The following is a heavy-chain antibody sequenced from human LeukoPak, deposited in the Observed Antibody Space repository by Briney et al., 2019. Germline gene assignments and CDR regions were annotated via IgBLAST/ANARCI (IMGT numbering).Heavy chain of an antibody. J-gene: IGHJ4*02. D-gene: IGHD6-19*01. Sequence: PGRSLRLSCAASGFTFSSYAMHWVRQAPGKGLEWVAVISYDGSNKYYADSVKGRFTISRDNSKNTLYVQMNSLRAEDTAVYFCAKEYISGRWYFDYWGQGTLVTVSS. CDR3: AKEYISGRWYFDY. V-gene: IGHV3-30*04. CDR2: ISYDGSNK. CDR1: GFTFSSYA.